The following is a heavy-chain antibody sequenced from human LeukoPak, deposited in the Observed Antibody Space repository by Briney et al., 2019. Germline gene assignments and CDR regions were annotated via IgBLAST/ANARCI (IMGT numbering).Heavy chain of an antibody. V-gene: IGHV1-18*01. CDR2: ISAYNGNT. CDR3: ARAYSSSWYRENYYYYYGMDV. CDR1: GYTFTSYG. Sequence: ASVKVSCKASGYTFTSYGISWVRQAPGQGLEWMGWISAYNGNTNYAQKLQGRVTITADESTSTAYMELSSLRSEDTAVYYCARAYSSSWYRENYYYYYGMDVWGQGTTVTVSS. D-gene: IGHD6-13*01. J-gene: IGHJ6*02.